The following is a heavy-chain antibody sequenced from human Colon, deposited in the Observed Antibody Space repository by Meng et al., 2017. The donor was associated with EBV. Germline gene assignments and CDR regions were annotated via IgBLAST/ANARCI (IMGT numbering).Heavy chain of an antibody. Sequence: VQLQASGPGLVKPSETLSLTCAFSGGSISIVYWWTRARQSPGKGLEWIGEIYHSGSTNYNPSLKSRVTISVDKSKNQFSLKLTSVTAADTAVYYCARGGYYSFDYWGQRTLVTVSS. CDR2: IYHSGST. CDR1: GGSISIVYW. V-gene: IGHV4-4*02. CDR3: ARGGYYSFDY. D-gene: IGHD5-18*01. J-gene: IGHJ4*02.